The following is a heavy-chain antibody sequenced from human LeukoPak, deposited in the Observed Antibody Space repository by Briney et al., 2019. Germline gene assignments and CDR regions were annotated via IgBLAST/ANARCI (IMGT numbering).Heavy chain of an antibody. Sequence: PGGSLRLSCAASGFTFSSYGMHWVRPAPGKGLEWVAVISYDGSNKYYADSVKGRFTISRDNSKKPLYLQMNSLRAEDTAVYYCAKEKHGGSEGAAFFDYWGQGTLVTVPS. CDR2: ISYDGSNK. D-gene: IGHD3-10*01. CDR1: GFTFSSYG. V-gene: IGHV3-30*18. CDR3: AKEKHGGSEGAAFFDY. J-gene: IGHJ4*02.